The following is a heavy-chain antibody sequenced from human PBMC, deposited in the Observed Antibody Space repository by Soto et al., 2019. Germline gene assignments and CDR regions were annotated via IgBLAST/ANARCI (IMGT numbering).Heavy chain of an antibody. D-gene: IGHD6-13*01. CDR3: ARAFPWDSSRVPDY. Sequence: GGSLRLSCAASEFTFSSYSMNWVRQAPGKGLEWVSYISRTSSTIYYADSVKGRFTISRDNAKNSLYLQMNSLRAEDTAVYYCARAFPWDSSRVPDYWGQGTLVTVSS. V-gene: IGHV3-48*04. J-gene: IGHJ4*02. CDR2: ISRTSSTI. CDR1: EFTFSSYS.